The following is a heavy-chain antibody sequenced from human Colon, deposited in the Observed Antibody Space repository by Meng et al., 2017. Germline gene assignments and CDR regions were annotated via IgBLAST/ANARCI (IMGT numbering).Heavy chain of an antibody. Sequence: GESLKISCAASGITLMNYGMHWVRQAPGKGLEWVSGISGSGSITYYADSLRGRFTISRDNSKNTLYLQMRSLRAEDTAVYYGAKQFRDFGLVTSFDYWGQGALVTVSS. CDR1: GITLMNYG. V-gene: IGHV3-23*01. CDR3: AKQFRDFGLVTSFDY. J-gene: IGHJ4*02. CDR2: ISGSGSIT. D-gene: IGHD3/OR15-3a*01.